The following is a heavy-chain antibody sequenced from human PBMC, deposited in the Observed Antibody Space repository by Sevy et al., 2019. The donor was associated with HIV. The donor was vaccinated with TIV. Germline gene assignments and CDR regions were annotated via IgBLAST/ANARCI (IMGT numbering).Heavy chain of an antibody. V-gene: IGHV2-5*01. CDR3: ALRQGSSSWGSRYWYFDL. CDR2: IYWNDDK. Sequence: SGPTLVNPTQTLTLTCTFSGFSLSTSGVGVGWIRQPPGKALEWLALIYWNDDKRYSPSLKSRLTITKDTSKNQVVLTMTSMDPVDTATYYCALRQGSSSWGSRYWYFDLWGRGTLVTVSS. D-gene: IGHD6-13*01. J-gene: IGHJ2*01. CDR1: GFSLSTSGVG.